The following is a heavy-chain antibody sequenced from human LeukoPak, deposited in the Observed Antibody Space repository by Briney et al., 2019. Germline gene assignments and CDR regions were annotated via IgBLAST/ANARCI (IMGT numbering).Heavy chain of an antibody. V-gene: IGHV1-18*01. Sequence: GASVKVSCKASGYTFTSYGISWVRQAPGQGLEWMGWISAYNGNTNYAQKLQGRVTMTTDTSTSTAYMELRSLRSDDTAVYYCARDGLVLELTYYYYYMDVWGKGTTVTVSS. J-gene: IGHJ6*03. CDR2: ISAYNGNT. D-gene: IGHD5/OR15-5a*01. CDR3: ARDGLVLELTYYYYYMDV. CDR1: GYTFTSYG.